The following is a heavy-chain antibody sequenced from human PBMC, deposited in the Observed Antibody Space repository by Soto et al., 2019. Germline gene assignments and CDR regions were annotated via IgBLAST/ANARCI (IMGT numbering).Heavy chain of an antibody. CDR2: INPSGGST. D-gene: IGHD6-19*01. V-gene: IGHV1-46*01. J-gene: IGHJ6*02. Sequence: ASVKVSCKTSGYTFTDFYMHWVRQAPGQGLEWMGIINPSGGSTSYAQKFQGRVNMTRDTSTSTVYMELSSLRSEDTAVYYCARDRLGIAVAGTFDYYYGMDVWGQGTTVTVSS. CDR1: GYTFTDFY. CDR3: ARDRLGIAVAGTFDYYYGMDV.